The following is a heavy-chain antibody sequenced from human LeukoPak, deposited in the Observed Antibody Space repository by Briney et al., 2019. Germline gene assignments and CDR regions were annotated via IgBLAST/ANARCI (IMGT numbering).Heavy chain of an antibody. J-gene: IGHJ4*02. D-gene: IGHD3-10*01. CDR3: AREVPYTLGVDY. CDR2: IYTRGST. Sequence: SETLSLTCTVSGGSISSGSYYWSWIRQPAGKGLEWIGRIYTRGSTNYNPSLKSRVTISVDTSKNQFSLKLSSVTAADTAVYYCAREVPYTLGVDYWGQGTLVTVSS. CDR1: GGSISSGSYY. V-gene: IGHV4-61*02.